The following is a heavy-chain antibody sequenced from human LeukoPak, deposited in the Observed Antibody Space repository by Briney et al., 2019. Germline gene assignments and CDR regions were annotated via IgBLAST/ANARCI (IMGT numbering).Heavy chain of an antibody. CDR3: ARRPTEDSGYEFDAFDI. J-gene: IGHJ3*02. CDR2: IYYSGST. Sequence: SETLSLTCTVSGGSISSYYWSWIRQPPGKGLEWIGYIYYSGSTNYNPSLKSRVTISVDTSKNQFSLKLSSVTAADTAVYYCARRPTEDSGYEFDAFDIWGQGTMVTVSS. D-gene: IGHD5-12*01. CDR1: GGSISSYY. V-gene: IGHV4-59*08.